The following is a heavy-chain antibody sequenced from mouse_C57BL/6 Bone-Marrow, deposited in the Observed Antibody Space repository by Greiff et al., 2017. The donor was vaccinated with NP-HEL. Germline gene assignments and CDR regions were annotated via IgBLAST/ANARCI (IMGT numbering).Heavy chain of an antibody. V-gene: IGHV1-81*01. CDR1: GYTFTSYG. D-gene: IGHD2-4*01. J-gene: IGHJ3*01. Sequence: QVHVKQSGAELARPGASVKLSCKASGYTFTSYGISWVKQRTGQGLEWIGEIYPRSGNTYYNEKFKGKATLTADKSSSTAYMELRSLTSEDSAVYFCAGYDSYWGQGTLVTVSA. CDR3: AGYDSY. CDR2: IYPRSGNT.